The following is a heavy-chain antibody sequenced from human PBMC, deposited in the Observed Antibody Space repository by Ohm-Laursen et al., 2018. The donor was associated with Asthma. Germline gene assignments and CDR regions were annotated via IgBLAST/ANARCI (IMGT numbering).Heavy chain of an antibody. CDR1: GGSISSTSYY. V-gene: IGHV4-39*01. CDR2: VYYSGSA. J-gene: IGHJ4*02. CDR3: ARLNYFDSTGYYYFHS. D-gene: IGHD3-22*01. Sequence: GTLSLTCTVSGGSISSTSYYWGWIRQPPGKGLEWVGSVYYSGSAYYNPSLKSRLTSSVDTSKNQFSLKLSSVTAADTAVYFCARLNYFDSTGYYYFHSWGQGTLVTVSS.